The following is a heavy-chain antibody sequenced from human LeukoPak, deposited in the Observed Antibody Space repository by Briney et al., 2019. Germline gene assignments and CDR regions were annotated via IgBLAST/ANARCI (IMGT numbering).Heavy chain of an antibody. Sequence: GSLRLSCAASGFTFSTFWMHWVRQPPGKGLEWIGEIYHSGSTNYNPSLKSRVTISVDKSKNQFSLKLSSVTAADTAVYYCARSPVATVDWFDPWGQGTLVTVSS. CDR3: ARSPVATVDWFDP. CDR2: IYHSGST. CDR1: GFTFSTFW. J-gene: IGHJ5*02. D-gene: IGHD5-12*01. V-gene: IGHV4-4*02.